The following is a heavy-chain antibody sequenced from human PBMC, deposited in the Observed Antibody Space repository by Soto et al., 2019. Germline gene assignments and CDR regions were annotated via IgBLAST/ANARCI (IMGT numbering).Heavy chain of an antibody. CDR1: GGTFSSYA. Sequence: QVQLVQSGAEVKKPGSSVKVSCKASGGTFSSYAISWVRQAPGQGLEWMGGIIPIFGTANYAQKFQGRVTITADEYTSTAYMELSSLRSEDTAVYYCASGERPLGYYYYGMDVWGQGTTVTVSS. V-gene: IGHV1-69*01. CDR3: ASGERPLGYYYYGMDV. CDR2: IIPIFGTA. J-gene: IGHJ6*02. D-gene: IGHD1-1*01.